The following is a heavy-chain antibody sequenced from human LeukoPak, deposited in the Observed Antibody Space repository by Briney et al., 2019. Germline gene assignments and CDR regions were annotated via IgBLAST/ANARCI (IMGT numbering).Heavy chain of an antibody. V-gene: IGHV1-2*02. J-gene: IGHJ5*02. Sequence: ASVKVSCKASGYTFTGYYMHWVRQAPGQGLEWMGWINPNSGGTNYAQKFQGRVTMTRDTSISTAYMELSRLRCDDTAVSYCAREGYCSSTSCYDWFDPWGQGTLVTVSS. CDR2: INPNSGGT. D-gene: IGHD2-2*01. CDR3: AREGYCSSTSCYDWFDP. CDR1: GYTFTGYY.